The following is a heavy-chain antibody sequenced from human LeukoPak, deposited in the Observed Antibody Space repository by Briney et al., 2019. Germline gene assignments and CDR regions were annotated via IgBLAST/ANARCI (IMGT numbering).Heavy chain of an antibody. CDR2: IVGGAGYT. D-gene: IGHD1-1*01. J-gene: IGHJ6*02. V-gene: IGHV3-23*01. Sequence: PGGSLRLSCAASGFTASTYGVSWVRQAPGKGLQWVSAIVGGAGYTFYADSVKCRFTISRDNSWNSLYLQMNSLRDDDTAVYYCAKGSRTGQFPMDVWGQGTTVTVSS. CDR1: GFTASTYG. CDR3: AKGSRTGQFPMDV.